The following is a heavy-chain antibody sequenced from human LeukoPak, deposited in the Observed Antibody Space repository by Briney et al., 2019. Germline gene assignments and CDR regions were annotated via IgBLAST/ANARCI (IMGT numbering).Heavy chain of an antibody. CDR3: ARRDQAAGSGFDY. J-gene: IGHJ4*02. CDR2: INHSGST. CDR1: GGSFSGYY. Sequence: SETLSLTCAVYGGSFSGYYWSWIRQPPGKGLEWIGEINHSGSTNYNPSLKSRATISVDTSKNQFSLKLISVTAADTAVYYCARRDQAAGSGFDYWGQGTLVTVSS. D-gene: IGHD6-13*01. V-gene: IGHV4-34*01.